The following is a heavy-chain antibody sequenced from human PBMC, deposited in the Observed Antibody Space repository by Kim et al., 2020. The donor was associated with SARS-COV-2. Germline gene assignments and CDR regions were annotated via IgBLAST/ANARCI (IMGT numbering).Heavy chain of an antibody. D-gene: IGHD5-18*01. V-gene: IGHV3-33*08. CDR1: RFTFRSYG. J-gene: IGHJ6*02. CDR2: IWHDGSDK. CDR3: AREGTRGYSYGPLTYYGFDV. Sequence: GGSLRLSCAASRFTFRSYGMHWVRQAPGKGLEWVAVIWHDGSDKYYADSVKGRFTISRDNSKNTLYLQMSSLRAEDTAVYYCAREGTRGYSYGPLTYYGFDVWGQGTTVTVSS.